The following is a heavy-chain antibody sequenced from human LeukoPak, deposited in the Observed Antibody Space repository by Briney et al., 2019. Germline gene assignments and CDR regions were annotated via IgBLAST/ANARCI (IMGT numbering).Heavy chain of an antibody. CDR3: ARDNSGSYHSPDY. CDR2: IKQDGSEK. CDR1: GFTFSGFW. D-gene: IGHD1-26*01. V-gene: IGHV3-7*01. Sequence: PGGSLRLSCAASGFTFSGFWMSWVRQTPGKGLEWVANIKQDGSEKYYVDSVKGRFTISRDNAKNSLSLQMNSLRVEDTAVYYCARDNSGSYHSPDYWGQGTLVTVSS. J-gene: IGHJ4*02.